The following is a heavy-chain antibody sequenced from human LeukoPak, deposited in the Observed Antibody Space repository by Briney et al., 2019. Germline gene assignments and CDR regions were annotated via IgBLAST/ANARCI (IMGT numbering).Heavy chain of an antibody. D-gene: IGHD1/OR15-1a*01. J-gene: IGHJ4*02. CDR1: GFTFSTYW. V-gene: IGHV3-74*01. CDR2: INSDGSST. Sequence: GGSLRLSCAASGFTFSTYWMHWVRQAPGKGLVWVSRINSDGSSTSYADSVKGRFTIPRDNAKNTLYLQMNTLRVEDTAVYYCARDPSGSSTTSFDYWGQGTLVTVSS. CDR3: ARDPSGSSTTSFDY.